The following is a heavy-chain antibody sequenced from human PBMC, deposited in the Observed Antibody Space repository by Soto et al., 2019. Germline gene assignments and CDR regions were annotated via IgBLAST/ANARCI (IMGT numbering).Heavy chain of an antibody. Sequence: QLVQSGAEVKKPGSSVKVSCKASGGTFSSHAINWVRPAPGPGLEWMGGIIPILGTADYAQKFQGRVTITADESTSTGNMELSSLRSEDTAVYYCASHYDSSGYYYRGLDYWGQGTLVTVSS. CDR1: GGTFSSHA. V-gene: IGHV1-69*01. CDR2: IIPILGTA. D-gene: IGHD3-22*01. J-gene: IGHJ4*02. CDR3: ASHYDSSGYYYRGLDY.